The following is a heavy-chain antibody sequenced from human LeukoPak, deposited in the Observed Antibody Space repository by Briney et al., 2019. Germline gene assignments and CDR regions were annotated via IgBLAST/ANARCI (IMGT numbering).Heavy chain of an antibody. CDR2: IYNTGNT. D-gene: IGHD6-19*01. Sequence: PSQTLSLTCTVSGVSISSGGYYWNWIRQHPGKGLEWIGYIYNTGNTYYNPSLKSRFTMSVDTSKNQFSLKLSSVTAADTAVYYCARDDGSGWPSNFDYWGQGTLVTVSS. V-gene: IGHV4-31*03. CDR1: GVSISSGGYY. CDR3: ARDDGSGWPSNFDY. J-gene: IGHJ4*02.